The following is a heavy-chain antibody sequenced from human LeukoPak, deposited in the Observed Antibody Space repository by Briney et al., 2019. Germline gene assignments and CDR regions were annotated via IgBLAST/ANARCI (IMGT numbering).Heavy chain of an antibody. CDR2: INIDGSGT. CDR1: GFTFSSYW. Sequence: GGSLRLSCAASGFTFSSYWMHWVRQAPGKGLVWVSRINIDGSGTIYADSVKGRFTTSRDNAKNTLYLQVNSLRAEDTAVYYCAKDPGVYGSGSYPTYFDYWGQGTLVTVSS. CDR3: AKDPGVYGSGSYPTYFDY. D-gene: IGHD3-10*01. V-gene: IGHV3-74*01. J-gene: IGHJ4*02.